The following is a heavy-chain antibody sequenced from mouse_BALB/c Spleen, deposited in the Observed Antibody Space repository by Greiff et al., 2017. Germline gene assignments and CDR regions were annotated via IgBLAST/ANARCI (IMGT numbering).Heavy chain of an antibody. V-gene: IGHV1-7*01. CDR1: GYTFTSYW. Sequence: VKLMESGAELAKPGASVKMSCKASGYTFTSYWMHWVKQRPGQGLEWIGYINPSTGYTEYNQKFKDKATLTADKSSSTAYMQLSSLTSEDSAVYYCARSPYGYPYFDYWGQGTTLTVSS. D-gene: IGHD2-2*01. CDR2: INPSTGYT. J-gene: IGHJ2*01. CDR3: ARSPYGYPYFDY.